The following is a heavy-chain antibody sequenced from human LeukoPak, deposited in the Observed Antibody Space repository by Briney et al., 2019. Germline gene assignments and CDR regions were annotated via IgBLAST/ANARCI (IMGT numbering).Heavy chain of an antibody. D-gene: IGHD2-15*01. CDR1: GYTFTDYY. CDR2: INPSDGGT. CDR3: ARDCSGADCYSGNAFDI. J-gene: IGHJ3*02. Sequence: ASVKVSCKTSGYTFTDYYMQRVRQAPGQGLEWMGWINPSDGGTKSARKFQGRVTMTRDTSISTAYLELSRLTSDDTAIYYCARDCSGADCYSGNAFDIWGQGTMVTVSS. V-gene: IGHV1-2*02.